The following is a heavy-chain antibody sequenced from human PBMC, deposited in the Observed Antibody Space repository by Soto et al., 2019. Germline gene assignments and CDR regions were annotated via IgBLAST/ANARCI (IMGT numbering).Heavy chain of an antibody. V-gene: IGHV3-21*01. CDR2: INSDSRYI. D-gene: IGHD2-2*01. CDR3: ARGHCSRTSCYTGGYYYYTMDV. CDR1: GFTLSAHT. J-gene: IGHJ6*02. Sequence: GGSLRLSCAASGFTLSAHTMNWVRQAPGKGLEWVSSINSDSRYIYYADSVKGRFTISRDNARNSLDLQMNNLRAEDTAVYHCARGHCSRTSCYTGGYYYYTMDVWGQGTTVTVSS.